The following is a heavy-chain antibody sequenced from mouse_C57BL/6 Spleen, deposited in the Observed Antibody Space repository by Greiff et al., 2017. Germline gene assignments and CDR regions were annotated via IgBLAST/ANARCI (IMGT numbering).Heavy chain of an antibody. D-gene: IGHD1-1*01. Sequence: VQRVESGAELARPGASVKLSCKASGYTFTSYGISWVKQRTGQGLEWIGEIYPRSGNTYYNEKFKGKATLTADKSSSTAYMELRSLTSEDSAVYFCAREEEFYYGSSSDYWGQGTTLTVSS. CDR3: AREEEFYYGSSSDY. J-gene: IGHJ2*01. CDR1: GYTFTSYG. CDR2: IYPRSGNT. V-gene: IGHV1-81*01.